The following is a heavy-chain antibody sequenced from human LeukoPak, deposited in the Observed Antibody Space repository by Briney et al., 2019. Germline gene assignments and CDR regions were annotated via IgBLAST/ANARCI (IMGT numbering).Heavy chain of an antibody. CDR2: IYYNGST. V-gene: IGHV4-59*08. J-gene: IGHJ1*01. D-gene: IGHD3-10*01. CDR1: GGSISSYY. CDR3: GRQEWFGELWWVFQH. Sequence: PSETLSLTCAVSGGSISSYYWSWIRQPPRNGLELIGYIYYNGSTNYNPSLKSRVTISVDTSKDQSSLKVSSVAAADTAVYYCGRQEWFGELWWVFQHWGQGTLVTVSS.